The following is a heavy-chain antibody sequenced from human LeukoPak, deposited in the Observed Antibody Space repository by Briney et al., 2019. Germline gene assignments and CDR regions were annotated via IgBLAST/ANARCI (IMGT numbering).Heavy chain of an antibody. CDR2: INHSGST. J-gene: IGHJ6*02. CDR1: GGSFSGYY. Sequence: SETLSLTCAVYGGSFSGYYWSWIRQPPGKGLEWFGEINHSGSTNQNPSLKSRVTISVDPSKNQFTLKLSSVTAADTAVYYCARGGLNIVVVPAAPGDYYYYYGMDVWGQGTTVTVSS. CDR3: ARGGLNIVVVPAAPGDYYYYYGMDV. D-gene: IGHD2-2*01. V-gene: IGHV4-34*01.